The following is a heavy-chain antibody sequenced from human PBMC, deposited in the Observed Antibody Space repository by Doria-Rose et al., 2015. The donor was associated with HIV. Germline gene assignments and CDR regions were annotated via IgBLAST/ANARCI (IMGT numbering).Heavy chain of an antibody. CDR3: ARIKSSRWYHKYYFDF. D-gene: IGHD6-13*01. J-gene: IGHJ4*02. CDR1: GVSLSSPGMG. Sequence: QESGPVLVKPTETLTLTCTVSGVSLSSPGMGVSWIRQPPGKALEWLANIFSDDERSYKTSPKSRLTISRGTSKSQVVLTMTDMDPVDKATYYCARIKSSRWYHKYYFDFWGQGTLVIVSA. V-gene: IGHV2-26*01. CDR2: IFSDDER.